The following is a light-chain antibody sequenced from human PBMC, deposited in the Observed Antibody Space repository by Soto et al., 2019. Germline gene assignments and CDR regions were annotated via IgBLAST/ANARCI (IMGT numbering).Light chain of an antibody. Sequence: EIVLTQSPDTLSLSPGERATLSCTASESVTSSCLAWYQRKPGQAPRLLIHTTSTRATDIPDRFSGSGSGTDFTLTIIRLEPEDSAVYYCQQCGGSPLFSFGPGTRVDI. J-gene: IGKJ3*01. CDR2: TTS. CDR1: ESVTSSC. CDR3: QQCGGSPLFS. V-gene: IGKV3-20*01.